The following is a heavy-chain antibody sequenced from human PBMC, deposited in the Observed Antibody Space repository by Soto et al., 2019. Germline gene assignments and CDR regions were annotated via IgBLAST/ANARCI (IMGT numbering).Heavy chain of an antibody. V-gene: IGHV1-24*01. J-gene: IGHJ4*02. D-gene: IGHD3-16*02. CDR1: GYTLTELS. CDR3: ATDLFPDYADAWVTFRPADY. CDR2: FDAEDGAA. Sequence: QVELVQSGAEVKKPGASVKVSCKVSGYTLTELSMHWVRQAPGKGLEWMGVFDAEDGAASYAQNFQGRVTMTVDTSTDTAYMGVTSLRSEDTAVYYCATDLFPDYADAWVTFRPADYWGQGTRVTVSS.